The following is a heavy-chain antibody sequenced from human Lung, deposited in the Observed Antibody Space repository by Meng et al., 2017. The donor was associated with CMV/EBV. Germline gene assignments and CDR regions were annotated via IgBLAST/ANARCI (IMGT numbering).Heavy chain of an antibody. CDR3: ARTNYGDYNWFDP. Sequence: QVELKESGPVMVKPSQTLSFTCTVSGGSISSGGFYWSWIRQPPGKGLEWIGYIYYSGSTYYNPSLRSRVAISIDTSKNQFSLKLTSVTAADTAVYFCARTNYGDYNWFDPWGQGTLVTVSS. CDR2: IYYSGST. CDR1: GGSISSGGFY. J-gene: IGHJ5*02. D-gene: IGHD4-17*01. V-gene: IGHV4-31*03.